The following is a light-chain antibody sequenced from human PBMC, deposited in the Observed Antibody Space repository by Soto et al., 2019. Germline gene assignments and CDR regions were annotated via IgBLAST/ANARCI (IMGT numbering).Light chain of an antibody. Sequence: QSVLTQSCSASASLGSSVKLTCTLSSGHSGYIIAWHQQQPGKGPRYLMKLEGSGSYNKGSGVPDRFSGSSFGADRYLTISNLQFEDEADYYCETWDSDTRVFGGGTKLTVL. CDR1: SGHSGYI. J-gene: IGLJ2*01. V-gene: IGLV4-60*02. CDR3: ETWDSDTRV. CDR2: LEGSGSY.